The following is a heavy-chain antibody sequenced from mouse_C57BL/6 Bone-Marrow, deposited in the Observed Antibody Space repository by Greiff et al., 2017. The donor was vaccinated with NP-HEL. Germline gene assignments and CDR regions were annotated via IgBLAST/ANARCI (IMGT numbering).Heavy chain of an antibody. Sequence: QVQLQQSGAELVRPGTSVKMSCKASGYTFTNYWIGWAKQRPGHGLEWIGDIYPGGGYTNYNEKFKGKATLTADKSSSTAYMQFSSLTSEDSAIYYCAREDLYGSSCDWYFDVWGTGTTVTVSS. CDR3: AREDLYGSSCDWYFDV. CDR1: GYTFTNYW. D-gene: IGHD1-1*01. J-gene: IGHJ1*03. CDR2: IYPGGGYT. V-gene: IGHV1-63*01.